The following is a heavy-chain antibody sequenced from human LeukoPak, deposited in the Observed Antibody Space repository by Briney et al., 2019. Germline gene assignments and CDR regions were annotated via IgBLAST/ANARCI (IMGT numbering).Heavy chain of an antibody. D-gene: IGHD1-26*01. J-gene: IGHJ6*03. CDR2: IIPTFGTA. Sequence: ASVKVSCKASGYTFTGYYMHWVRQAPGQGLEWMGGIIPTFGTANYAQKFQGRVTITADESTSTAYMELSSLRSEDTAVYYCARGGSYYYMDVWGKGTTVTISS. CDR3: ARGGSYYYMDV. V-gene: IGHV1-69*13. CDR1: GYTFTGYY.